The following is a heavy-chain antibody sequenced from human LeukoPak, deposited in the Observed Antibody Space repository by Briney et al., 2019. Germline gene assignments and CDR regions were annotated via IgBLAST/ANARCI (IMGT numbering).Heavy chain of an antibody. CDR2: IYYSGST. CDR3: ARATVRGLFDP. V-gene: IGHV4-59*08. D-gene: IGHD4-17*01. J-gene: IGHJ5*02. Sequence: PSETLSLTCTVSGGSISSYYWSWIRQPPGKGLEWIGYIYYSGSTYYNPSLKSRVTISVDTSKNQFSLKLSSVTAADTAVYYCARATVRGLFDPWGQGTLVTVSS. CDR1: GGSISSYY.